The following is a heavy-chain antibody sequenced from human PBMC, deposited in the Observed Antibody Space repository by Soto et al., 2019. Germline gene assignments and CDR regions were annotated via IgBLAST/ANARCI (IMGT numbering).Heavy chain of an antibody. CDR2: IYHSGSP. J-gene: IGHJ5*02. CDR3: ARWAGGYSGHLDL. Sequence: TLSLTCTVSGGSISSGSYYWSWIRQFPGKGLEWIGFIYHSGSPSYNPSLKTRFTISVDTSQNQISLRLSSVTGADTAVYYCARWAGGYSGHLDLWAPGTLDPVSS. V-gene: IGHV4-31*03. CDR1: GGSISSGSYY. D-gene: IGHD5-12*01.